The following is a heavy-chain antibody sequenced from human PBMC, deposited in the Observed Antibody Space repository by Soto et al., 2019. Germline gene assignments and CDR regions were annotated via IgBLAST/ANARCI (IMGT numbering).Heavy chain of an antibody. CDR1: GGSFSGYY. J-gene: IGHJ6*03. D-gene: IGHD3-3*01. Sequence: SETLSLTCAVYGGSFSGYYWSWIRQPPGKGLEWIGEINHSGSTNYNPSLKSRVTISVDTSKNQFSLKLSSVTAADTAVYYCASQPYDFWCGYYPTSYSNYYYMDVWGKGTTVTVSS. CDR3: ASQPYDFWCGYYPTSYSNYYYMDV. CDR2: INHSGST. V-gene: IGHV4-34*01.